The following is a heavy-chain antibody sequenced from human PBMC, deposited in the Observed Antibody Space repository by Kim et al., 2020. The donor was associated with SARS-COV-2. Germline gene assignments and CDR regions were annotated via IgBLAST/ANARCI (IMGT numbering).Heavy chain of an antibody. CDR3: ARGHLKSIVVVIAPRPYYYYMDV. V-gene: IGHV1-8*01. D-gene: IGHD2-21*01. CDR2: MNPNSGNT. CDR1: GYTFTSYD. Sequence: ASVKVSCKASGYTFTSYDINWVRQATGQGLEWMGWMNPNSGNTGYAQKFQVRVTMTRNTSISTAYMELSSLRSEDTAVYYCARGHLKSIVVVIAPRPYYYYMDVWGEGTPVTVSS. J-gene: IGHJ6*03.